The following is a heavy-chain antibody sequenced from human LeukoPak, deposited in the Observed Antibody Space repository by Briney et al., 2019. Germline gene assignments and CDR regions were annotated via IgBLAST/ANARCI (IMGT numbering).Heavy chain of an antibody. D-gene: IGHD3-16*02. CDR2: IWYDGSNK. CDR1: GFTFSSYG. J-gene: IGHJ4*02. Sequence: GGSLRLSCAASGFTFSSYGMHWVRQAPGKGLEWVAVIWYDGSNKYYADSVKGRFTISRDNSKNTPYLQMNSLRAEDTAVYYCARDTFFRYYFAYWGQGTLVTVSS. V-gene: IGHV3-33*01. CDR3: ARDTFFRYYFAY.